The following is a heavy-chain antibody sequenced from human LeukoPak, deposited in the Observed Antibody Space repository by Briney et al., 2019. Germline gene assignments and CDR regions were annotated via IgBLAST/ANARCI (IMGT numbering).Heavy chain of an antibody. J-gene: IGHJ6*02. Sequence: SQTLSLTCTVSGGSISSDGHYLTWMRQPAGKALEWIVRIYISGTTNYNPSLHSRVTISLDTAKNQFSLKLSSVAAADTAVYYCARVPKVPKGGQGVWGQGTTVTVSS. CDR3: ARVPKVPKGGQGV. CDR1: GGSISSDGHY. CDR2: IYISGTT. V-gene: IGHV4-61*02.